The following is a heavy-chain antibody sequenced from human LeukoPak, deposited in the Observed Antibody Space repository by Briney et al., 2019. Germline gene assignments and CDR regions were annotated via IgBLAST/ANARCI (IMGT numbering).Heavy chain of an antibody. CDR2: ISSSSSNI. J-gene: IGHJ4*02. V-gene: IGHV3-21*06. D-gene: IGHD6-13*01. CDR3: ARQVDASSWDY. Sequence: GGSLRLSCEASGFTSRSYSMNWVRQAPGKGLEWVSSISSSSSNIFYADSVKGRFTISRDNAKNSLYLQMNSLRAEDTAVYSCARQVDASSWDYWGQGTLVTVSS. CDR1: GFTSRSYS.